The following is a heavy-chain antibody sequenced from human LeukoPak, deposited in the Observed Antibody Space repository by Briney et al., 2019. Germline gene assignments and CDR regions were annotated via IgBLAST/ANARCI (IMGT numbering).Heavy chain of an antibody. CDR3: AGQWWTNAFDI. J-gene: IGHJ3*02. CDR1: GFTFSSYS. Sequence: PGGSLRLSCAASGFTFSSYSMNWVSQAPGKGLEWVSYISSSSSTIYYADSVKGRFTISRDNAKNSLYLQMNSLRAEDTAVYYCAGQWWTNAFDIWGQGTMVTVSS. V-gene: IGHV3-48*01. D-gene: IGHD2-15*01. CDR2: ISSSSSTI.